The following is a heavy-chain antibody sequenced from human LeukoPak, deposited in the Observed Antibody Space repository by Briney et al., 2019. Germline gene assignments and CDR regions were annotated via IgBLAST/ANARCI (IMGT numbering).Heavy chain of an antibody. CDR3: AIIAVAGQVLFDY. Sequence: PSETLSLTCAVYGGSFSGYSWGWIRQPPGKGLEWIGEINHSGSINYNPSLKSRVTISVDTSKNQFSLKLSSVTAADTAVYYCAIIAVAGQVLFDYWGQGTLVTVSS. D-gene: IGHD6-19*01. CDR1: GGSFSGYS. V-gene: IGHV4-34*01. CDR2: INHSGSI. J-gene: IGHJ4*02.